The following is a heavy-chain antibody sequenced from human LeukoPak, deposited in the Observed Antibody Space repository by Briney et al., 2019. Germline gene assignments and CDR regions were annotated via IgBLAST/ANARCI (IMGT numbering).Heavy chain of an antibody. V-gene: IGHV3-48*03. Sequence: GGSLRLSCAASGFTFSSYEMNWVRQAPGKGLEWVSYISSSGSTIYYADSVKGRFTISRDNAKNSLYLQMNSLRAEDTAVYYCARENTGGYSYGDIDYWGQGTLVTVSS. CDR2: ISSSGSTI. D-gene: IGHD5-18*01. CDR1: GFTFSSYE. J-gene: IGHJ4*02. CDR3: ARENTGGYSYGDIDY.